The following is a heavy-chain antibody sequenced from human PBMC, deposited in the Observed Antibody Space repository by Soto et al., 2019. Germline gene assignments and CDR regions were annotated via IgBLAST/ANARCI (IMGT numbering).Heavy chain of an antibody. D-gene: IGHD2-2*01. CDR3: ARVPNTSRTFDY. CDR1: GGSISSYY. Sequence: SETLSLTCTVSGGSISSYYWSWIRQPPGKGLEWIGYIYYSGSTNYNPSLKSRVTISVDTSKNQFSLKLSSVTAADTAVYYCARVPNTSRTFDYWGQGTLVTVSS. CDR2: IYYSGST. V-gene: IGHV4-59*01. J-gene: IGHJ4*02.